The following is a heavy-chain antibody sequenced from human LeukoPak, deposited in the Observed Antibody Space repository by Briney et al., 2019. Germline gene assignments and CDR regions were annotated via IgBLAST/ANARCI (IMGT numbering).Heavy chain of an antibody. Sequence: GGSLRLSCAASGFTFSSYGMHWVRQAPGKGLEWVAVIWYDGSNKYYADSVKGRFTISRDNYKNTLYLQMNSLRGEDRAVFYCARSKNGWFDPWGQGTLVTVSS. CDR1: GFTFSSYG. CDR2: IWYDGSNK. CDR3: ARSKNGWFDP. J-gene: IGHJ5*02. V-gene: IGHV3-33*01. D-gene: IGHD4-17*01.